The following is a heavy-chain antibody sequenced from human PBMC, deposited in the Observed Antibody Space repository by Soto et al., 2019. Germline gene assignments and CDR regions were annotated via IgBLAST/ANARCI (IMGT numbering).Heavy chain of an antibody. D-gene: IGHD3-10*01. CDR1: GFTFSSYA. CDR2: ISSNGGST. V-gene: IGHV3-64*01. J-gene: IGHJ5*02. CDR3: ARDYYGSGSYYLYNWFDP. Sequence: QPGGSLRLSCAASGFTFSSYAMHWVRQAPGKGLEYVSAISSNGGSTYYANSVKGRFTISRDNSKNTLYLQMGSLRAEDMAVYYCARDYYGSGSYYLYNWFDPWGQGTLVTVSS.